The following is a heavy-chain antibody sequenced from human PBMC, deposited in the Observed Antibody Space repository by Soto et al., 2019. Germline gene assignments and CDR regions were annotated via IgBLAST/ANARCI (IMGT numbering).Heavy chain of an antibody. CDR2: INHSGST. Sequence: SETLSLTCAVYGGSFSGYYWTWIRQPPGKGLEWIGEINHSGSTNYNPSLKSRVTISVDTSKNQFSLKLSSVTAADTAVYYCARRYGYSFDYWGQGTLVTVSS. J-gene: IGHJ4*02. CDR1: GGSFSGYY. V-gene: IGHV4-34*01. D-gene: IGHD1-1*01. CDR3: ARRYGYSFDY.